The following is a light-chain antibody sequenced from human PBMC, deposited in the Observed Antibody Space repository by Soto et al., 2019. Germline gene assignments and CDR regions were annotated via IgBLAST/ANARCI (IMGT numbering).Light chain of an antibody. CDR1: SSNIGSNT. CDR2: SNN. CDR3: AVWDDSLNGRV. Sequence: QSVLTQPPSASGTPGQRVTISCSGSSSNIGSNTINWYQQLPGTAPKLLIYSNNQRPSGVPDRFSGSKSGTSASLAIIGLQSEDEADYYCAVWDDSLNGRVFGTGTKLTVL. V-gene: IGLV1-44*01. J-gene: IGLJ1*01.